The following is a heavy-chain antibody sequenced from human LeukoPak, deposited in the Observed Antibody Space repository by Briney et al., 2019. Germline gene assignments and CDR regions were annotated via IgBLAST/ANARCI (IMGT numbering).Heavy chain of an antibody. Sequence: PGGSLRLSCAASGFTFSSYAMSWVRQAPGKGLEWVSAISGSGGSTYYADSVKGRFTISRDNSKNTLYLQMNSLRAEDTAVYYCAKVDISSGWYQSIDYWGQGTLVTVSS. CDR2: ISGSGGST. CDR1: GFTFSSYA. D-gene: IGHD6-19*01. V-gene: IGHV3-23*01. CDR3: AKVDISSGWYQSIDY. J-gene: IGHJ4*02.